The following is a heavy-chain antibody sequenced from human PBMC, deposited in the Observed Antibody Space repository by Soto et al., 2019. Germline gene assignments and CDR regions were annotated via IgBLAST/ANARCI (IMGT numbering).Heavy chain of an antibody. CDR2: IFSGGNA. J-gene: IGHJ4*02. D-gene: IGHD3-10*01. V-gene: IGHV3-53*01. CDR3: VKEFRGAFDY. Sequence: GGSLRLSCAVSGVTVNSNFMSWVRQAPGKGLEWVSVIFSGGNADYADSVKGRFIMSRDISKNTLYLQMNSLRAEDTAVYFCVKEFRGAFDYWGQGALVTVYS. CDR1: GVTVNSNF.